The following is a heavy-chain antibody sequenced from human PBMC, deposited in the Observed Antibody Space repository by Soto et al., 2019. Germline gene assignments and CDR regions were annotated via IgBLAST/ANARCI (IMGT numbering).Heavy chain of an antibody. Sequence: QVQLVQSGAEVKKPGSSVKVSCKASVGTFSSYAISWVRQAPGQGLEWMGGFIPIFGTANYAQKFQGRVTISADESTSTAYMELSSLRSEDTAVYYCARVRLPLYYYGMDVWGQGTTVTVSS. D-gene: IGHD6-25*01. V-gene: IGHV1-69*12. J-gene: IGHJ6*02. CDR3: ARVRLPLYYYGMDV. CDR1: VGTFSSYA. CDR2: FIPIFGTA.